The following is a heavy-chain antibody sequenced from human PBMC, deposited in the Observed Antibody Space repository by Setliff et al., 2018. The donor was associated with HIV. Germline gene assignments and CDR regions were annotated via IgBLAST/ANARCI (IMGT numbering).Heavy chain of an antibody. V-gene: IGHV3-23*01. Sequence: GGSLRLSCAASGFTFSSYAMSWVRQAPGSGLEWVSGITANDGNSYYADSVKGRFTISKDISKNTLYLQMNSLRAEDTAVYYCAKDHKGYYYDSSGYHYEGVDYWGQGTLVTVSS. CDR3: AKDHKGYYYDSSGYHYEGVDY. D-gene: IGHD3-22*01. CDR1: GFTFSSYA. CDR2: ITANDGNS. J-gene: IGHJ4*02.